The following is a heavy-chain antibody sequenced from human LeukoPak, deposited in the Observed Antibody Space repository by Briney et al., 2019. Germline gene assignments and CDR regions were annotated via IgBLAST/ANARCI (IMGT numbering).Heavy chain of an antibody. CDR1: GGSISSYY. D-gene: IGHD2-15*01. J-gene: IGHJ3*02. CDR2: IYYSGST. CDR3: ASTGYCSGGSCPLDAFDI. V-gene: IGHV4-59*08. Sequence: PSETLSLTCTVSGGSISSYYWSWVRQPPGRGWEWIGYIYYSGSTNYNPSLKSRVTISVDTSKNQFSLKLSSVTAADTAVYYCASTGYCSGGSCPLDAFDIWGQGTMVTVSS.